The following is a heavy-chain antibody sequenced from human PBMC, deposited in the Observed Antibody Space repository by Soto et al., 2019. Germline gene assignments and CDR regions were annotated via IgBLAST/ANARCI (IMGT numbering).Heavy chain of an antibody. Sequence: SETLSLTCAVYGGSFSGYYRTWIRQPPGTGLEWIGEINHSGSTNYNPSLKSRVTISVDTSKNQFSLKLTSVTAADTAVYYCERDKITGLFDYWGQGNLVTVSS. J-gene: IGHJ4*02. CDR3: ERDKITGLFDY. D-gene: IGHD2-8*02. V-gene: IGHV4-34*01. CDR2: INHSGST. CDR1: GGSFSGYY.